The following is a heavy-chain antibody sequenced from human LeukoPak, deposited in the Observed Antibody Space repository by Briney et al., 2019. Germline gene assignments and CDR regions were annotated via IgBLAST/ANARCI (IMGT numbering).Heavy chain of an antibody. CDR3: ARGFQGGGSGSYLDFDY. V-gene: IGHV4-39*07. CDR2: INHSGST. D-gene: IGHD3-10*01. J-gene: IGHJ4*02. CDR1: GGSVSSSSYY. Sequence: SETLSLTCTVSGGSVSSSSYYWGWIRQPPGKGLEWIGEINHSGSTNYNPSLKSRVTISVDTSKNQFSLKLSSVTAADTAVYYCARGFQGGGSGSYLDFDYWGQGTLVTVSS.